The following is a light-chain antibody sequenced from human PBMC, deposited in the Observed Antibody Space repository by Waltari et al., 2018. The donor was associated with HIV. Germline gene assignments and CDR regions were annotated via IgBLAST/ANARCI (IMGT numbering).Light chain of an antibody. CDR2: EVS. V-gene: IGLV2-11*01. CDR3: CSYAGAYTYV. CDR1: SSDIAYFDY. Sequence: TQPRSVSGSPGQSVTISCTGTSSDIAYFDYVSWYQQYPGKAPKVIIYEVSQRPSGVPDRFTASKSGITASLTISGLQDEDEADYYCCSYAGAYTYVFGTGTKVTVL. J-gene: IGLJ1*01.